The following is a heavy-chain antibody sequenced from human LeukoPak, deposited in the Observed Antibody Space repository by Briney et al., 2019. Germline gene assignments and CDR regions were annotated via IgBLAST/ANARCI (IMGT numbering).Heavy chain of an antibody. CDR2: ISYAGSSK. J-gene: IGHJ3*02. D-gene: IGHD2-2*01. Sequence: GGSLRLSCAASGFTFSSYAMHWVRQAPGKGLEWVALISYAGSSKYYADSVKGRFTISRDNSKNRLYLQMNSLRPEDTAVYYCARDLPEDLVVVPAVMAPSDAFDIWGQGTMVTVSS. CDR3: ARDLPEDLVVVPAVMAPSDAFDI. V-gene: IGHV3-30*04. CDR1: GFTFSSYA.